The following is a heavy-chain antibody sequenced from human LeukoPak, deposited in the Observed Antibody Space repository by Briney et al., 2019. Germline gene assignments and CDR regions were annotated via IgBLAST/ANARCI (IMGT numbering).Heavy chain of an antibody. V-gene: IGHV1-69*01. CDR1: GGTFCSYA. D-gene: IGHD5-12*01. CDR2: IIPIFGKA. Sequence: SVKVSCKASGGTFCSYAISWVRQAPGQGLEWMGGIIPIFGKANYAQKFQGRVTITADESTSTAYMELSSLRSEDTAVYYCARCPPVRRGYDLARAFDIWGQGTMVTVSS. CDR3: ARCPPVRRGYDLARAFDI. J-gene: IGHJ3*02.